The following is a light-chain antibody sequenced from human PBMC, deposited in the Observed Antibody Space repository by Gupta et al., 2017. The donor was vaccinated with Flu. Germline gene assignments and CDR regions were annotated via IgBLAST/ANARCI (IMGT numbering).Light chain of an antibody. CDR3: QQYNSYPWT. CDR1: QSISGW. V-gene: IGKV1-5*03. CDR2: EAS. Sequence: DSQMTQSPSTLSASVGDKVAITCRATQSISGWLVWYQQRPKKAPTVLIYEASTLGKGVPSRFSGSGSGTDFTLTITSLQPEDSATYYCQQYNSYPWTFGQGTKVEIK. J-gene: IGKJ1*01.